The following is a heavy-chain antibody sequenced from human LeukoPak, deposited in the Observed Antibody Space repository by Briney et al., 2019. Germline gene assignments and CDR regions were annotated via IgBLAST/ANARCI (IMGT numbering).Heavy chain of an antibody. CDR2: ISENGGST. Sequence: TGGSLRLSCAASGFTFGSYAMAWVRQAPGQGLEWVSTISENGGSTYYADSVKGRFTISKDSSQSTLYLHMNSLRADDTAVYYCAKDRDGVTARQGRYYFDCWGQGTLVTVSS. J-gene: IGHJ4*02. CDR1: GFTFGSYA. D-gene: IGHD6-6*01. CDR3: AKDRDGVTARQGRYYFDC. V-gene: IGHV3-23*01.